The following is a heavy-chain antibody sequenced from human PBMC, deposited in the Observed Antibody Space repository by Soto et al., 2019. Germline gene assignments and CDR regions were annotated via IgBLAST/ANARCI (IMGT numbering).Heavy chain of an antibody. CDR2: IIPISGAA. D-gene: IGHD2-21*01. J-gene: IGHJ4*02. Sequence: SVKVSCKASGGTFSNSVVNWVRQAPGQGLEWMGRIIPISGAANYAQKFQGRVTITADKSTSTSYMELSSLRSEDTAVYYCARDMTRSVVPYFDFWGQGTLVTVSS. CDR1: GGTFSNSV. CDR3: ARDMTRSVVPYFDF. V-gene: IGHV1-69*06.